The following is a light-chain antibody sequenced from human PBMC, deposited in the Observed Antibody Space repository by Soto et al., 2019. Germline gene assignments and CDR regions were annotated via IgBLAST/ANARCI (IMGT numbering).Light chain of an antibody. V-gene: IGKV1-12*01. CDR3: QQANSFPIT. CDR1: QGLKF. J-gene: IGKJ5*01. Sequence: DIQMTQSPSSVSASVGDKVTITCRASQGLKFLAWYQQKTGKAPRLLIYEATNLQSGVPQRLSGSGSGTDLNLTISRLQPENFATYFCQQANSFPITCGQGTRLEIK. CDR2: EAT.